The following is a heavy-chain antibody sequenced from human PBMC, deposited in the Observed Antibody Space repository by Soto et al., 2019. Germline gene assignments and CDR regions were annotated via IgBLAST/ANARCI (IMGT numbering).Heavy chain of an antibody. J-gene: IGHJ4*02. V-gene: IGHV3-23*01. CDR2: ITSSGDKT. Sequence: EVQLLESGGDLVQPGGSLRLSCAASGFSLNNFAMAWVRQAPGKGLEWVSIITSSGDKTSYADSVKGRFIISKDNSKNMLYLQINSLRVEDTALYYCARDCASTSCSVWRDWGQGTLVTVSS. CDR3: ARDCASTSCSVWRD. D-gene: IGHD2-2*01. CDR1: GFSLNNFA.